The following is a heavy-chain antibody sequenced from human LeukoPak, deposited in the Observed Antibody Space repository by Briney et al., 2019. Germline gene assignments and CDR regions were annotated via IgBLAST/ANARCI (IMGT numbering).Heavy chain of an antibody. J-gene: IGHJ4*02. Sequence: GGSLRLSCAASRFTFDDYSIHWVRQPPGKGLEWISLISWDGGATYYSDSVKGRFTVSRDKSKNSLFLQMNSVITEDTAFYYCTKVARNSSWPYFDSWGQGTLVTVSS. D-gene: IGHD3-22*01. CDR2: ISWDGGAT. V-gene: IGHV3-43*01. CDR1: RFTFDDYS. CDR3: TKVARNSSWPYFDS.